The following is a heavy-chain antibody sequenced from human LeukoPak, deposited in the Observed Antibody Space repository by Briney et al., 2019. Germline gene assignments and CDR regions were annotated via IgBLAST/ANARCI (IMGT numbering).Heavy chain of an antibody. CDR2: ISGSSSSI. D-gene: IGHD4-17*01. CDR1: GFTFSRCT. V-gene: IGHV3-21*01. J-gene: IGHJ4*02. Sequence: PGGSLRPSCAASGFTFSRCTMNWVRQAPGMGLEWVSSISGSSSSISFADSMKGQFTIPRDNAENSLYLQMNSLSAEDTAVYFCARDAYGDYFFDYWGQGILVTVSS. CDR3: ARDAYGDYFFDY.